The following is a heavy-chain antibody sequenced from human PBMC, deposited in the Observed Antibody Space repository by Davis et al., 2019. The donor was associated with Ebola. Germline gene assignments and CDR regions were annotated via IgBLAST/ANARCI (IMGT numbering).Heavy chain of an antibody. J-gene: IGHJ5*01. CDR3: ARTTKTNIEASGRGYNSFDS. CDR1: GGSFSGYY. D-gene: IGHD2/OR15-2a*01. CDR2: IHHSGST. V-gene: IGHV4-34*01. Sequence: SETLSLTCAVYGGSFSGYYWSWIRQPPGKGLEWIGEIHHSGSTNYNPSLKSRVTISVDTSKNQFSLKLSSVTAADTATYYCARTTKTNIEASGRGYNSFDSWGQGVLVSVSS.